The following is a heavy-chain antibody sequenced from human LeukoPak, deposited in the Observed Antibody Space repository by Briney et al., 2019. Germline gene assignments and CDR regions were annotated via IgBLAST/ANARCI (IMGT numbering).Heavy chain of an antibody. CDR1: GGSISSYY. V-gene: IGHV4-59*12. D-gene: IGHD6-13*01. CDR2: IYYSGST. J-gene: IGHJ4*02. Sequence: SETLSLTCTVSGGSISSYYWSWIRQPPGKGLEWIGYIYYSGSTNYNPSLKSRVTISVDKSRSQFSLKLTSVTAADTAVYYCARQIHGSSWFDYWGQGTLVTVSS. CDR3: ARQIHGSSWFDY.